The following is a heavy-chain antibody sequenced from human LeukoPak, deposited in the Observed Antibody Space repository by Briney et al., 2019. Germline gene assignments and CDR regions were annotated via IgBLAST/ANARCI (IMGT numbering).Heavy chain of an antibody. Sequence: ASVMVSCKASGYTFTSYDIYWVRPATGQGLEWMGWMNPNRGNQGYAQKFQGRVTRTRNTSISTAYMELSSLRSEDTAVYYCARGPTLSALRFLEWLLLDWFDPWGQGTLVSVSS. V-gene: IGHV1-8*01. CDR3: ARGPTLSALRFLEWLLLDWFDP. CDR1: GYTFTSYD. D-gene: IGHD3-3*01. J-gene: IGHJ5*02. CDR2: MNPNRGNQ.